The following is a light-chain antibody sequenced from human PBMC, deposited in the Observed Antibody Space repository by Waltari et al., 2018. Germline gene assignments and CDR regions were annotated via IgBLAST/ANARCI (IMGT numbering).Light chain of an antibody. J-gene: IGLJ2*01. Sequence: QSALTQPRSVSGSPGQSVTISCTGTSSDVGGHKYVSWYQQNPGKAPKIIIYDVTVRPSGVPDRFSGSQSGNTASLTISGLQAEDEADYYCCSFAGSHFLFGGGTKVTVL. V-gene: IGLV2-11*01. CDR2: DVT. CDR1: SSDVGGHKY. CDR3: CSFAGSHFL.